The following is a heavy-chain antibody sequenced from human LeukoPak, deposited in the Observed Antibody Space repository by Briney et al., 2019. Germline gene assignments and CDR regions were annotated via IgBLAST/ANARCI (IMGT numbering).Heavy chain of an antibody. Sequence: AAVKVSCKASGGTFSSYAISWVRQAPGQGLEWMGRIIPIFGTANYAQKFQGRVTITTDESTSTAYMELSSLRSEDTAVYYCARVAATFEAFDIWAKGQWSPSLQ. CDR3: ARVAATFEAFDI. J-gene: IGHJ3*02. CDR2: IIPIFGTA. V-gene: IGHV1-69*05. CDR1: GGTFSSYA. D-gene: IGHD2-15*01.